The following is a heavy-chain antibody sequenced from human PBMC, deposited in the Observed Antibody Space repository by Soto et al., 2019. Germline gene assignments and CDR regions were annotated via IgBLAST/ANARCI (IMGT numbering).Heavy chain of an antibody. D-gene: IGHD6-19*01. CDR1: CYTFPGYV. CDR2: ISAYNGNT. Sequence: ASVPVSFPASCYTFPGYVIGLVRQAPGQGLEWMGWISAYNGNTNYAQKLQGRVTMTTDTSTSTAYMELRSLRSDDTAVYYCARDLAVAGTGAFDIWGQGTMVTGSS. V-gene: IGHV1-18*01. J-gene: IGHJ3*02. CDR3: ARDLAVAGTGAFDI.